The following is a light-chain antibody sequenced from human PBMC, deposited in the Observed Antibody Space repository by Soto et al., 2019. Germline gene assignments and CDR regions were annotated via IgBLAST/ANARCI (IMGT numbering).Light chain of an antibody. J-gene: IGKJ5*01. CDR2: GAP. CDR3: QQYNKWPAEIT. Sequence: ETVMTQSPATLSVSPGERATLSCRASQSVRTKLALYQQKPGQAPRLLIYGAPSRATGIPARFSGSGSGPEFALTISSLQSEDSGVYYCQQYNKWPAEITFGQGTRLEIK. CDR1: QSVRTK. V-gene: IGKV3D-15*01.